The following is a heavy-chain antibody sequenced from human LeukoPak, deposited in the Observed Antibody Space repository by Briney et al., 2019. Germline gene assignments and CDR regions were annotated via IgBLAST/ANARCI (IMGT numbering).Heavy chain of an antibody. Sequence: SQTLSLTCAISGDSVSSNSAAWDWIRQSPSRGLEWLGRTYYRAKWYNDYAVSVKSRITINPDTSKTQFSLQLNSVTPEDTAVYYCAREVVAGPRLRWFDPWGQGTLVTVSS. J-gene: IGHJ5*02. D-gene: IGHD6-19*01. CDR3: AREVVAGPRLRWFDP. V-gene: IGHV6-1*01. CDR1: GDSVSSNSAA. CDR2: TYYRAKWYN.